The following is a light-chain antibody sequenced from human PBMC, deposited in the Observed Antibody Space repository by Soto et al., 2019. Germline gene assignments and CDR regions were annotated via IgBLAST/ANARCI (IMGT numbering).Light chain of an antibody. CDR2: KAS. CDR1: QSISSW. CDR3: QQYRDNWT. V-gene: IGKV1-5*03. Sequence: DIQMTQSPSTLSASVGDRDTITCRASQSISSWLAWYQQKPGTAPKLLIYKASTLQSGVPSRFSGSGSGTEFTLTISSLQPDDSATYYCQQYRDNWTYGQGTKVDIK. J-gene: IGKJ1*01.